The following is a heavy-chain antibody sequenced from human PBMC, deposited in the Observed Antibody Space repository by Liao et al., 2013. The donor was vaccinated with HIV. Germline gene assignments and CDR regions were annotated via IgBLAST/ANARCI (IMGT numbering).Heavy chain of an antibody. CDR1: GGSFSGYY. CDR2: INHSGST. J-gene: IGHJ4*02. Sequence: QVQLQQWGAGLLKPSETLSLTCAVYGGSFSGYYWSWIRQPPGKGLEWIGEINHSGSTNYNPSLKSRVTISVDTSKNQFSLKLSSVTAADTAVYYCARGPIAVAGTPIDYWGQGNPWSPSPQ. V-gene: IGHV4-34*01. CDR3: ARGPIAVAGTPIDY. D-gene: IGHD6-19*01.